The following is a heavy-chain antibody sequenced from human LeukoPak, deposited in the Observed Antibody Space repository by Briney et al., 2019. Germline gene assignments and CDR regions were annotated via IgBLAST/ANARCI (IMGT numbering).Heavy chain of an antibody. V-gene: IGHV3-23*01. D-gene: IGHD2-2*01. Sequence: PGGVLRLSCAASGFTFSSYAMSWVRQAPGRGLEWVSAISDSGGSTYYADSVKGRFTVSRGNSKNTMYLQMNSLRAEDTAVYYCAKDRRACSSSSCYYRFDYWGQGTLVTVSS. J-gene: IGHJ4*02. CDR3: AKDRRACSSSSCYYRFDY. CDR1: GFTFSSYA. CDR2: ISDSGGST.